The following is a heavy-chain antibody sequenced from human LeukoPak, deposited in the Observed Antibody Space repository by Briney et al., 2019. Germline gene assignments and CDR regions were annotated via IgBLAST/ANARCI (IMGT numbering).Heavy chain of an antibody. CDR1: GYTLTELS. CDR3: ATEYSSSWYVRRWY. J-gene: IGHJ4*02. CDR2: FDPEDGET. Sequence: ASVKVSCKVSGYTLTELSMHWVRQAPGKGLEWMGGFDPEDGETIYAQKFQGRVTMTEDTSTDTAYMELSSLRSEDTAVYYCATEYSSSWYVRRWYWGQGTLVTVSS. D-gene: IGHD6-13*01. V-gene: IGHV1-24*01.